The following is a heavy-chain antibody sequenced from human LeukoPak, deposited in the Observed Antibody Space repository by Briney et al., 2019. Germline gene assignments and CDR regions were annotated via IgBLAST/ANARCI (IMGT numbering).Heavy chain of an antibody. CDR3: AKELWVFDY. CDR2: IYYSGST. Sequence: SETLSLTCTVSGGSISSYYWSWIRQPPGKGLEWIGYIYYSGSTNYNPSLKRRVTISVDTSKNQFSLKLSSVAAADTAVYYCAKELWVFDYWGQGTLVTVSS. V-gene: IGHV4-59*01. J-gene: IGHJ4*02. CDR1: GGSISSYY. D-gene: IGHD7-27*01.